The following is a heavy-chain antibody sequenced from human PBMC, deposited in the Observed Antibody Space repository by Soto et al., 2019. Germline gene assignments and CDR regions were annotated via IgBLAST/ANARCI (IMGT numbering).Heavy chain of an antibody. CDR2: ISGKNGNT. CDR3: ARVSSSIVVVPDYGMDV. J-gene: IGHJ6*02. Sequence: QVQLVQSGVEVKKPGASVKVSCKASGYTFISHGISWVRQAPGQGLEWMGGISGKNGNTNYAQKLQGRVTLTTDTSTRTAYMELRSLRSDDTAVYYCARVSSSIVVVPDYGMDVWGQGTTVTVSS. CDR1: GYTFISHG. V-gene: IGHV1-18*04. D-gene: IGHD2-15*01.